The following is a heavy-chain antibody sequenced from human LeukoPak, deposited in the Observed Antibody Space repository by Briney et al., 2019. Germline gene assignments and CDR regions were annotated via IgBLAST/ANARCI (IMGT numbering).Heavy chain of an antibody. J-gene: IGHJ6*03. D-gene: IGHD3-10*01. CDR1: GDTFTSYD. CDR3: ARGTMVRGVSDYYMDV. Sequence: ASVKDSCQSSGDTFTSYDINWVRQPTGQGLEWMGWMHTNSGNTGYAQKFRGRVTMTRNTRISTAYMELSSLRSEDTAVYYCARGTMVRGVSDYYMDVWGKGTTVTVSS. CDR2: MHTNSGNT. V-gene: IGHV1-8*01.